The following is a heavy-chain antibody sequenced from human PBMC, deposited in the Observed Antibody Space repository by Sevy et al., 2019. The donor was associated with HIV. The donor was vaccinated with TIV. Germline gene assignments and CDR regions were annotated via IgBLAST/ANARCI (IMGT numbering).Heavy chain of an antibody. J-gene: IGHJ4*02. D-gene: IGHD5-18*01. CDR3: ASSGDRATRCVNSFDY. Sequence: GGSLRLSCAASGFTFSSYGMHWVRQAPGKGLEWVAVIWYDGSNKYYADSVKGRFTISRDNSKNTLYLQMNSLRAEDTAVYYCASSGDRATRCVNSFDYWGQGTLVTVSS. CDR1: GFTFSSYG. CDR2: IWYDGSNK. V-gene: IGHV3-33*01.